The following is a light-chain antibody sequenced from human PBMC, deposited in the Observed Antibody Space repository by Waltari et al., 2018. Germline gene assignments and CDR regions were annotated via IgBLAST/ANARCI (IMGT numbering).Light chain of an antibody. Sequence: DIQMTQSPSSLSASVGDTVTIPCRASQSISSWLDWYQQKPGKAPKLLIYKASSLQSGVPSRFSGSGSGTEFTLTISSLQPEDFATYYCLQYSSSSPPYSFGQGTKVEIK. CDR1: QSISSW. CDR2: KAS. J-gene: IGKJ2*03. V-gene: IGKV1-12*01. CDR3: LQYSSSSPPYS.